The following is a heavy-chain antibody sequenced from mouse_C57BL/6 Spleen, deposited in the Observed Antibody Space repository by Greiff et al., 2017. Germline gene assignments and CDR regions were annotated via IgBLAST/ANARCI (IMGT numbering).Heavy chain of an antibody. Sequence: VQLQQSGAELVRPGTSVKVSCKASGYAFTNYLIEWVKQRPGQGLEWIGVINPGSGGTNYNEKFKGKATLTADKSSSTAYMQLSSLTSEDSAVYFCARQAVVEDYFDYLGQGTTLTVSS. CDR3: ARQAVVEDYFDY. V-gene: IGHV1-54*01. CDR1: GYAFTNYL. D-gene: IGHD1-1*01. CDR2: INPGSGGT. J-gene: IGHJ2*01.